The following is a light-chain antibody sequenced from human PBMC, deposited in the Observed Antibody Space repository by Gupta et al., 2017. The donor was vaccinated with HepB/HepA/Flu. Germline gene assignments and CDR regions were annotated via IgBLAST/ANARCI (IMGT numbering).Light chain of an antibody. CDR2: AVS. Sequence: EIVLTQSPGTLSLSPGERATLCCRASQSGSSSYLHWYQQKPGKAPRLLIYAVSSRATGIPDRFSGSGSGTEFTLTISRLEPEDFAVYYCQQYGSFTWTFGQGTKVEMK. CDR1: QSGSSSY. J-gene: IGKJ1*01. CDR3: QQYGSFTWT. V-gene: IGKV3-20*01.